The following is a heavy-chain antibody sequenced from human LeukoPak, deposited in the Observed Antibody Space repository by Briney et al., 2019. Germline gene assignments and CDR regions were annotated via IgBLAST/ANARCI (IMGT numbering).Heavy chain of an antibody. CDR2: IYYSGST. CDR1: GGSISSYY. D-gene: IGHD3-22*01. CDR3: ARDDYYDSSGYYSAFDI. V-gene: IGHV4-59*01. Sequence: PSETVSLTCTVSGGSISSYYWSWIRQPPGKGLEWIGYIYYSGSTNYNPSLKSRVTISVDTSKNQFSLKLSSVTAADTAVYYCARDDYYDSSGYYSAFDIWGQGTMVTVSS. J-gene: IGHJ3*02.